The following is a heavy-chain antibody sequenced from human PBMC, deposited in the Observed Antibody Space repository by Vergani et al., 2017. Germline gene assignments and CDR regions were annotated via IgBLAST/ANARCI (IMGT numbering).Heavy chain of an antibody. V-gene: IGHV4-39*01. Sequence: QGERKEEGQGLVKPSETLSLTCPVSGVSIGSNSYYWGWIRQPPGKGLEWIGTIYYTGTTYYNEAHKSRLTISVDTSKNQLSLNLTSVTAADTAVYDCTGHGSGGCAGYVQHWGQGTLVTASS. J-gene: IGHJ1*01. CDR3: TGHGSGGCAGYVQH. CDR2: IYYTGTT. CDR1: GVSIGSNSYY. D-gene: IGHD2-15*01.